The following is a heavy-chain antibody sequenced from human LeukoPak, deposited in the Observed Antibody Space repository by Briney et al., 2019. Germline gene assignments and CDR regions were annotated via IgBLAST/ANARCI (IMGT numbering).Heavy chain of an antibody. CDR2: ISVSDSGT. D-gene: IGHD5-18*01. Sequence: GGSLRLSCAASGFTFSSYAMSWVRQAPGKGLEWVSTISVSDSGTYYADSVKGRFTISRINSKNTLYLQMNSLRAEDTAVYYCAKGFYKGNSYYYFDYWGQGTLVTVSS. J-gene: IGHJ4*02. V-gene: IGHV3-23*01. CDR3: AKGFYKGNSYYYFDY. CDR1: GFTFSSYA.